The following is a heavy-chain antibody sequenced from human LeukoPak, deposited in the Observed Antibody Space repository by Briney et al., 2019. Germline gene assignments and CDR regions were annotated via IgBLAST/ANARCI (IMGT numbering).Heavy chain of an antibody. D-gene: IGHD3-10*01. Sequence: SETLSLTCTVSGGSISSSSYYWGWIRQPPGKGLEWIGSIYYSGSTYYNPSLKSRVTISVDTSKNQFSLKLSSVTAADTAVYYCARLGGYYGSGSYGDVWGQGTTVTVSS. CDR2: IYYSGST. CDR3: ARLGGYYGSGSYGDV. V-gene: IGHV4-39*07. J-gene: IGHJ6*02. CDR1: GGSISSSSYY.